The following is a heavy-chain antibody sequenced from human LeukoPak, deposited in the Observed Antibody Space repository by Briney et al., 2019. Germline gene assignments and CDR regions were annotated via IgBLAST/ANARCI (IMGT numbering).Heavy chain of an antibody. CDR3: ARDPTTVTTLPFDY. CDR2: ISGSTVSK. CDR1: GFTFSSYA. D-gene: IGHD4-17*01. V-gene: IGHV3-23*01. J-gene: IGHJ4*02. Sequence: GGSLRLSCATSGFTFSSYAMTWVRQAPGKGLEWLSTISGSTVSKYYADSVKGRFTISRDNSKNTLYLQMNSLRAEDTAVYYCARDPTTVTTLPFDYWGQGTLVTVSS.